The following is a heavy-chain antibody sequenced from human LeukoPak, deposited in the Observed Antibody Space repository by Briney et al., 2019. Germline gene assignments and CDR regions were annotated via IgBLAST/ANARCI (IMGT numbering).Heavy chain of an antibody. D-gene: IGHD6-13*01. CDR2: ISAYNGNT. CDR1: GYTFTSYG. V-gene: IGHV1-18*01. CDR3: ARETSQSSWYPFDY. Sequence: GASVKVSCKASGYTFTSYGISWVRQAPGQGLEWMGWISAYNGNTNYAQKLQGRVTMTTDTSTSTAYMELSSLRSEDTAVYYCARETSQSSWYPFDYWGQGTLVTVSS. J-gene: IGHJ4*02.